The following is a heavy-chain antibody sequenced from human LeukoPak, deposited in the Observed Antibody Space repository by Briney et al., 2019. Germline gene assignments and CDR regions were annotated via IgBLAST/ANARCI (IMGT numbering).Heavy chain of an antibody. J-gene: IGHJ6*04. Sequence: GESLEISCKGSGYSFTSYWISWVRQMPGKGLEWMGRIDPSDSYTNYSPSFQGHVTISADKSISTAYLQWSSLKASDTAMYYCARLVRTGYYYYYGMDVWGKGTTVTVSS. V-gene: IGHV5-10-1*01. D-gene: IGHD3-10*01. CDR2: IDPSDSYT. CDR1: GYSFTSYW. CDR3: ARLVRTGYYYYYGMDV.